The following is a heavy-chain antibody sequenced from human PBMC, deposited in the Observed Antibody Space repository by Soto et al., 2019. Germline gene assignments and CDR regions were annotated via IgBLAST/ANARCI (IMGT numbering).Heavy chain of an antibody. CDR1: GGTFSSYA. D-gene: IGHD6-19*01. CDR3: ARGYSSGWYGGDADY. CDR2: IIPIFGTA. J-gene: IGHJ4*02. Sequence: SVKVSCKASGGTFSSYAISWVRQAPGQGLEWMGGIIPIFGTANYAQKFQGRVTITADESTSTAYMELSSLRSEDTAVYYCARGYSSGWYGGDADYWGQGTLVTVSS. V-gene: IGHV1-69*13.